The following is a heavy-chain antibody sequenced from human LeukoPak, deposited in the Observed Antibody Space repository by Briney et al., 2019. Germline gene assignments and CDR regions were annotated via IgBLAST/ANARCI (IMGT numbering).Heavy chain of an antibody. D-gene: IGHD3-22*01. V-gene: IGHV4-59*01. CDR2: VYNSGNT. J-gene: IGHJ4*02. CDR3: ARVRLFDTTGYYYDFDY. CDR1: GGSISSYY. Sequence: SETLSLTCTVSGGSISSYYWNWIRQPPGKGLEWIGYVYNSGNTYYNPSLKSRVTISVDTSKNQFSLKLSSVTAADTAVYYCARVRLFDTTGYYYDFDYWGQGTLVTVSS.